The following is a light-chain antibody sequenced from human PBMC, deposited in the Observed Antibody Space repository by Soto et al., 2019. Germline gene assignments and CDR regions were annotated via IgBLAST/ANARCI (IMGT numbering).Light chain of an antibody. CDR2: LGS. V-gene: IGKV2-28*01. J-gene: IGKJ1*01. CDR3: LQDYNYPRT. CDR1: HSLLHSNGYNY. Sequence: DIVMTHSPLSLPVTPGEPASISCSSSHSLLHSNGYNYLDWYLQKPGQSPQLLIYLGSNLASGVPDRISGGGSGTDFTLTISSLQPEDFATYYCLQDYNYPRTFGQGTKVDI.